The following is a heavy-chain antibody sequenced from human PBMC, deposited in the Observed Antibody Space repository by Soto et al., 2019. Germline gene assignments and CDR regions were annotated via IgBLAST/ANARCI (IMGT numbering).Heavy chain of an antibody. CDR2: IYHSGST. J-gene: IGHJ5*02. V-gene: IGHV4-34*01. D-gene: IGHD3-22*01. CDR1: GGSFSTYY. Sequence: SETLSLTCAVYGGSFSTYYLSWIRQPPGKGLEWIGEIYHSGSTNYNPSLKSRVTISVDTSKNQFSLKLSSVTAADTAVYYCARGYAIVVVRAGWFDPWGQGTLVTVSS. CDR3: ARGYAIVVVRAGWFDP.